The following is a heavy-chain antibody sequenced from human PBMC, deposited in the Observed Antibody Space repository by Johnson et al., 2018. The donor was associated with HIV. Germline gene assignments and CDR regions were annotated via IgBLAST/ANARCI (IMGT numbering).Heavy chain of an antibody. Sequence: VQLVESGGGFVQPGGSLRLSCAASGFTFSTYVMHWVRQAPGKGLEYVSAISSNGGSTYYANSVKGRFTISRDNSKNMVYLKMNSLSTEDTAVYYCAKSGLFVLVVYAPDVLDIWGQGTMVTVSS. D-gene: IGHD2-8*02. V-gene: IGHV3-64*01. CDR3: AKSGLFVLVVYAPDVLDI. CDR1: GFTFSTYV. CDR2: ISSNGGST. J-gene: IGHJ3*02.